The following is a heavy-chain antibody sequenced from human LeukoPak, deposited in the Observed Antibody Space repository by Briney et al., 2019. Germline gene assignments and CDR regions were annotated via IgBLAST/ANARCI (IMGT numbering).Heavy chain of an antibody. V-gene: IGHV1-69*06. J-gene: IGHJ6*03. CDR2: IIPIFGTA. Sequence: VASVKVSCKASGGTLSSYAISWVRQAPGQGLEWMGGIIPIFGTANYAQKFQGRVTITADKSTSTAYMELSSLRSEDTAVYYCATHSPEWRYSGYYNYYYIDVWGKGTTVTVSS. CDR1: GGTLSSYA. D-gene: IGHD5-12*01. CDR3: ATHSPEWRYSGYYNYYYIDV.